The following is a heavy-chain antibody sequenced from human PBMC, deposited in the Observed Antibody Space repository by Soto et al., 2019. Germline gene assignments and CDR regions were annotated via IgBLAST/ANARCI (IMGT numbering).Heavy chain of an antibody. Sequence: ASVKVSCKASGYTFTSTWMHWVRQAPGQGLEWMGWISGYNGDTNYAQKFQDRVSMTIDTSTGTAYMELRSLTSDDTAIYYCAKNGQPPYYYYVLDVWGQGTKVTVSS. V-gene: IGHV1-18*04. CDR2: ISGYNGDT. D-gene: IGHD2-8*01. CDR3: AKNGQPPYYYYVLDV. CDR1: GYTFTSTW. J-gene: IGHJ6*02.